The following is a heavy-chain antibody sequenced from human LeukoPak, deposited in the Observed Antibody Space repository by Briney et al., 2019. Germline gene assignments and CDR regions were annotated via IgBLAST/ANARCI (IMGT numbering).Heavy chain of an antibody. D-gene: IGHD5-12*01. CDR1: GGSISSSSYY. J-gene: IGHJ3*02. CDR3: ASITSGYDSAFDI. CDR2: IYYSGST. Sequence: KTSETLSLTCTVSGGSISSSSYYWGWIRQPPGKGLEWIGSIYYSGSTYYNPSLKSRVTISVDTSKNQFSLKLSSVTAADTAVYYCASITSGYDSAFDIWGQGTMVTVSS. V-gene: IGHV4-39*07.